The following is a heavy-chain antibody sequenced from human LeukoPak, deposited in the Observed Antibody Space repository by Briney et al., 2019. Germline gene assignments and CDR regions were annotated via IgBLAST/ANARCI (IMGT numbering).Heavy chain of an antibody. CDR3: ARGGYGDLRWFDP. J-gene: IGHJ5*02. Sequence: SETLSLTCTVSGGSISSSSYYWGWIRQPPGKGLEWIGSIYYSGSTYYNPSLKSRVTISVDTSKNQFSLKLSSVTAADTAVYYCARGGYGDLRWFDPWGQGTLVTASS. V-gene: IGHV4-39*07. CDR1: GGSISSSSYY. CDR2: IYYSGST. D-gene: IGHD4-17*01.